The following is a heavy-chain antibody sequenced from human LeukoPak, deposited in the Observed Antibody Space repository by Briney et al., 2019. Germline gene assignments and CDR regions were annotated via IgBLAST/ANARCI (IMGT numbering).Heavy chain of an antibody. D-gene: IGHD1-1*01. CDR1: GGTFSSYA. CDR3: ARVNEVRAFDT. J-gene: IGHJ3*02. Sequence: SVKVSCKASGGTFSSYAISWVRQAPGQGLEWMGGIIPIFGTANYAQKFQGRVTITADESTSTAYMELRSLRSDDTAVYYCARVNEVRAFDTWGQGTMVTVSS. CDR2: IIPIFGTA. V-gene: IGHV1-69*13.